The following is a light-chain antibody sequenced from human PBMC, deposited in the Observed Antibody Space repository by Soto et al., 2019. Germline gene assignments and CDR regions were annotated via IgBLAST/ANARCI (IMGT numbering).Light chain of an antibody. V-gene: IGLV2-8*01. CDR1: SSDIGGYNY. CDR3: QSYDNSLSGWV. J-gene: IGLJ3*02. Sequence: QSALTQPPSASGSPGQSVTISCTGTSSDIGGYNYVSWYQQHPGKAPKLIIYEVSKRPSGVPDRFSGSKSGNTASLAITGLQAEDEADYYCQSYDNSLSGWVFGGGTKVTVL. CDR2: EVS.